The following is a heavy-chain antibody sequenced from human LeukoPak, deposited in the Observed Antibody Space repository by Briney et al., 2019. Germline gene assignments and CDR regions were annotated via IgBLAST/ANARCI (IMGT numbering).Heavy chain of an antibody. V-gene: IGHV1-3*01. J-gene: IGHJ4*02. Sequence: ASVKVSCKASGYTFTSYAMHWVRQAPGQRLEWMGWINAGNGNTKYSQKFQGRVTITRDTSASTAYMELSSLRSEGTAMYYCARDQSSSSGSFDYWGQGTLVTVSS. D-gene: IGHD6-6*01. CDR2: INAGNGNT. CDR1: GYTFTSYA. CDR3: ARDQSSSSGSFDY.